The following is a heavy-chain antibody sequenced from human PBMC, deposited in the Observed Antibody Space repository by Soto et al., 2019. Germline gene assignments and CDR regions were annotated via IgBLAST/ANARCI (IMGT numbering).Heavy chain of an antibody. CDR3: ARGSSSSGYYYYVNI. CDR2: IYYGGST. J-gene: IGHJ3*02. V-gene: IGHV4-59*08. D-gene: IGHD3-22*01. CDR1: GDSISTDY. Sequence: SETLSLTCTVSGDSISTDYWSWIRQSPGKGLEWIGFIYYGGSTNYNPSLKSRATISVDTSKNQFSLKLSSVTAADTAVYYCARGSSSSGYYYYVNIWGQGTMVTVSS.